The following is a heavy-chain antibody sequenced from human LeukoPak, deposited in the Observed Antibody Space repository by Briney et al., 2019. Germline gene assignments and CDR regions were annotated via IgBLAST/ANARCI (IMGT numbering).Heavy chain of an antibody. V-gene: IGHV3-74*01. CDR1: GFMFSSYW. D-gene: IGHD2-2*01. CDR3: ARGPGAFDI. J-gene: IGHJ3*02. CDR2: INSDGSST. Sequence: GGSLRLSCVASGFMFSSYWMNWVRQAPGKGLVWVSRINSDGSSTSYADSVKGRFTIYRDNAKNTLFLQMNSLRAEDTAVYYCARGPGAFDIWGQGTMVTVSS.